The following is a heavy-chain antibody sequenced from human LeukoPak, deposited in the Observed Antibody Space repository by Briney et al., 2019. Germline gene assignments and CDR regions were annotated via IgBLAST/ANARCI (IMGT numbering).Heavy chain of an antibody. Sequence: GESLKISCKGSGYSFTSYWIAWVRQMPGKGLEWMGIIYPGDSDTRYSPSFQGQVTISADKSMSTAYLQWSSLKASDTAMYYCARHAGPGPRNRDLCMDVGGKGTTVTVSS. CDR2: IYPGDSDT. CDR3: ARHAGPGPRNRDLCMDV. J-gene: IGHJ6*03. V-gene: IGHV5-51*01. D-gene: IGHD1-14*01. CDR1: GYSFTSYW.